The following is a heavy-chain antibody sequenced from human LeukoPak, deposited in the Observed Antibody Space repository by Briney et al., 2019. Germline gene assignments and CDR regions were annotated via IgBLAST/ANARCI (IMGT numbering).Heavy chain of an antibody. CDR3: ARRGEAMDPFDY. D-gene: IGHD5-18*01. CDR2: IYPGDSDT. CDR1: GYSFTSYW. Sequence: GESLKISCKDTGYSFTSYWIGWVRQMPGKGLEWMGIIYPGDSDTRYSPSFQGQVTVSADKSINTAYLQWSSLKASDTAIYYCARRGEAMDPFDYWGQGTLVTVSS. V-gene: IGHV5-51*01. J-gene: IGHJ4*02.